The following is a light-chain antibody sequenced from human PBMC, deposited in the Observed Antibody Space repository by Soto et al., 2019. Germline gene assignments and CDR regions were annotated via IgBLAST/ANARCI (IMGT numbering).Light chain of an antibody. Sequence: DIRMTQSPSSLSASVGDRVTITCQASQDIKSNLNWFQQKSGKAPRLLVYDASNLETGVTSRFSGSGSGTDFTFTIRSLQPEDTATYFCQQSDNFPFTFGPGTKVDI. CDR3: QQSDNFPFT. CDR2: DAS. V-gene: IGKV1-33*01. CDR1: QDIKSN. J-gene: IGKJ3*01.